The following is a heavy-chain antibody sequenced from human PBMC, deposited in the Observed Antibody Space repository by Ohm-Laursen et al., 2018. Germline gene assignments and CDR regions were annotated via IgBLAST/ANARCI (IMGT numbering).Heavy chain of an antibody. Sequence: GSLRLSCAASGFTFSNAWMSWVRQAPGKGLEWVGRIKSKTDGGTTVYAAPVKGRFTISRDDSKNTLYLQMNSLKIEDTAVYYCTTDHRSTTVHWGQGTLVTVSS. J-gene: IGHJ4*02. D-gene: IGHD2/OR15-2a*01. V-gene: IGHV3-15*01. CDR3: TTDHRSTTVH. CDR2: IKSKTDGGTT. CDR1: GFTFSNAW.